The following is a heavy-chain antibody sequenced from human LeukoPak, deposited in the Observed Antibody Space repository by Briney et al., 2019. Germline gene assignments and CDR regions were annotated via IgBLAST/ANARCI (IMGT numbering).Heavy chain of an antibody. V-gene: IGHV3-23*01. CDR2: IGDDVVST. CDR1: GFTFSSHA. Sequence: GGSLRLSCAASGFTFSSHAMSWVRQAPGQGLEWVSAIGDDVVSTYYAESVKGRFTISRDNSKNTLYLQMNSLRAEDTATYYCARDSPLLTVWGQGTLVTVSS. CDR3: ARDSPLLTV. D-gene: IGHD3-9*01. J-gene: IGHJ4*02.